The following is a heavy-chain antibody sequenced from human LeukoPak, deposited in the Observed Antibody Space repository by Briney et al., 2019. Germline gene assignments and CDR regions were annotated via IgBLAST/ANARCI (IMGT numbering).Heavy chain of an antibody. D-gene: IGHD3-10*01. CDR2: IYYSGST. Sequence: PSETLSLTCTVSGGSISSYYWSWIRQPPGKGLEWIGYIYYSGSTNYNPSLKSRVTISVDTSKNQFSLKLSSVTAADTAVYYCARYTMVRGVTPYGMDVWGQGTTVTVSS. CDR1: GGSISSYY. J-gene: IGHJ6*02. CDR3: ARYTMVRGVTPYGMDV. V-gene: IGHV4-59*01.